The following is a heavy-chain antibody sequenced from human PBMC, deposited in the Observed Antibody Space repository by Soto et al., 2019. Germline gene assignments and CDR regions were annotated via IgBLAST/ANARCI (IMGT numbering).Heavy chain of an antibody. CDR1: GFTFSSYW. CDR2: ISSDGSST. J-gene: IGHJ5*02. CDR3: TRDYGIAAAGFTNWFDP. Sequence: GGSLRLSCAGSGFTFSSYWIHWVRQAPGKGLVWVSRISSDGSSTNYAVSVKGRFTISRDNARNTLYLQMNSLRAEDTAVYYCTRDYGIAAAGFTNWFDPWGQGTLVTVSS. V-gene: IGHV3-74*01. D-gene: IGHD6-13*01.